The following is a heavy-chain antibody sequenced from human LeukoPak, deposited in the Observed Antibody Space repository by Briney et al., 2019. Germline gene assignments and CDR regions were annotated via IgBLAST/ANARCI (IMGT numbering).Heavy chain of an antibody. CDR2: INHSGST. D-gene: IGHD3-16*01. Sequence: SETLSLTCAVYGGSFSGYYWSWIRQPPGKGLEWIGEINHSGSTNYNPSLKSRVTISVDTSKNQFSLKLSSVTAADTAVYYCAREISQKGAHYMDVWGKGTTITISS. J-gene: IGHJ6*03. CDR3: AREISQKGAHYMDV. CDR1: GGSFSGYY. V-gene: IGHV4-34*01.